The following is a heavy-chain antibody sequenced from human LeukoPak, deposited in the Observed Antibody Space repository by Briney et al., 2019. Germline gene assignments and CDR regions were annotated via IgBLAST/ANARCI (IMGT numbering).Heavy chain of an antibody. CDR2: ISLDGSTE. V-gene: IGHV3-30-3*01. CDR3: MRDYMGWFDP. Sequence: HPGGSLRLSCVASGFSLSNFQMYWVRQAPGKGLEWVSIISLDGSTEFYADSVKGRVTISRDTASNTMHLEMNNLRIEDTAVYYCMRDYMGWFDPWGQGSLVTVSS. CDR1: GFSLSNFQ. D-gene: IGHD3-10*01. J-gene: IGHJ5*02.